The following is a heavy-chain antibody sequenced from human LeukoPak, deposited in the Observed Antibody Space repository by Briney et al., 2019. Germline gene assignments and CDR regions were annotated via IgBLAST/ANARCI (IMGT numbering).Heavy chain of an antibody. J-gene: IGHJ6*03. Sequence: GGSLRLSCAASGFTFSSYWMSWVRQAPGKGLEWVANIKQEGSEKYYVDSVKGRFTISRDNAKNSLYLQMNSPRAEETAVYYCARDRYSSGWSDYMDVWGKGTTVTVSS. CDR1: GFTFSSYW. CDR3: ARDRYSSGWSDYMDV. D-gene: IGHD6-19*01. V-gene: IGHV3-7*01. CDR2: IKQEGSEK.